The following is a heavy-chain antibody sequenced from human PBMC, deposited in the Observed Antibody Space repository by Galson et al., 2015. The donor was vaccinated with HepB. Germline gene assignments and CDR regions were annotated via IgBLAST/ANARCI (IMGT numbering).Heavy chain of an antibody. CDR2: ISSSSSYI. Sequence: SLRLSCAASGFTFSSYSMNWVRQAPGKGLEWVSSISSSSSYIYYADSVKGRFTISRDNAKNSLYLQMNSLRAEDTAVYYCARTPPLGTMVRGVLPYYFDYWGQGTLVTVSS. J-gene: IGHJ4*02. CDR1: GFTFSSYS. V-gene: IGHV3-21*01. CDR3: ARTPPLGTMVRGVLPYYFDY. D-gene: IGHD3-10*01.